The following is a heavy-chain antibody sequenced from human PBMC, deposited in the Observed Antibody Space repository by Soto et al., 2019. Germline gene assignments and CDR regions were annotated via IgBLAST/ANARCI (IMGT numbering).Heavy chain of an antibody. D-gene: IGHD3-22*01. V-gene: IGHV3-7*01. CDR3: ARDGDYYDSSGYYGY. CDR1: GFTFSNYW. J-gene: IGHJ4*02. Sequence: GGSLRLSCAASGFTFSNYWMSWVRQAPGKGLEWVTNIKQDGSEKYYADSVKGRFTISRDNAKNSLYLQMNSLRAEDTAVYYCARDGDYYDSSGYYGYWGQGTLVTVSS. CDR2: IKQDGSEK.